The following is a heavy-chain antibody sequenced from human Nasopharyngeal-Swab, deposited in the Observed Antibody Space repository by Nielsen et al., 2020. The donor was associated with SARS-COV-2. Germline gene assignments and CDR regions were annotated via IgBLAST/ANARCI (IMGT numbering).Heavy chain of an antibody. CDR1: GFTVSSKY. Sequence: GESLKISCAASGFTVSSKYMNWVRPAPGKGLEWVSVIYSGGSPYYADSVKGRFTISRHISRKTLYFQMNSLRAEDTAVYFCARGGSGYDPLDYWGQGTLVTVSS. J-gene: IGHJ4*02. CDR2: IYSGGSP. CDR3: ARGGSGYDPLDY. D-gene: IGHD5-12*01. V-gene: IGHV3-53*04.